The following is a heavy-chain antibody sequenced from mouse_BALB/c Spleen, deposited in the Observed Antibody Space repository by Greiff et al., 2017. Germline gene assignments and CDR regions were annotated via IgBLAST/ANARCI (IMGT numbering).Heavy chain of an antibody. V-gene: IGHV1-12*01. J-gene: IGHJ3*01. CDR1: GYTFTSYN. CDR3: ARGNYGNYVAWFAY. CDR2: IYPGNGDT. D-gene: IGHD2-1*01. Sequence: QVQLQQPGAELVKPGASVKMSCKASGYTFTSYNMHWVKQTPGQGLEWIGAIYPGNGDTSYNQKFKGKATLTADKSSSTAYMQLSSLTSEDSAVYYCARGNYGNYVAWFAYWGQGTLVTVSA.